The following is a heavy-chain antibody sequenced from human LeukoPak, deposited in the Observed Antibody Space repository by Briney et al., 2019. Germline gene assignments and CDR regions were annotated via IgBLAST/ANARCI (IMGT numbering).Heavy chain of an antibody. CDR1: GYIFINYG. V-gene: IGHV1-18*01. Sequence: ASVTVSCKTSGYIFINYGITWVRQAPGQGLEWVGWISGDNVNTYYAQNLQGRVTLTTDTSTSTAYMALRSLRSDDTAVYYCASGDSGNYYHDYWGQGTLVTVSS. CDR3: ASGDSGNYYHDY. CDR2: ISGDNVNT. D-gene: IGHD1-26*01. J-gene: IGHJ4*02.